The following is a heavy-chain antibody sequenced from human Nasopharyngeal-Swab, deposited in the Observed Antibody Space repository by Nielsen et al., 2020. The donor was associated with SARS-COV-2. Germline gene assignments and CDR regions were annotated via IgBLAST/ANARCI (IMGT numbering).Heavy chain of an antibody. CDR2: ISSSSSYI. V-gene: IGHV3-21*01. D-gene: IGHD3-3*01. Sequence: WIRQPPGKGLEWVSSISSSSSYIYYADSVKGRFTISRDNAKNSLYLQMNSLRAEDTAVYYCARGSFEELTTFGVVYSTNWFDPWGQGTLVTVSS. J-gene: IGHJ5*02. CDR3: ARGSFEELTTFGVVYSTNWFDP.